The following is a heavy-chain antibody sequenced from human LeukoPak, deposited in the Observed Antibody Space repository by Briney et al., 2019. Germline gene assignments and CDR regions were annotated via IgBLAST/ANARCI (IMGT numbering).Heavy chain of an antibody. CDR1: DGSITNSNYY. D-gene: IGHD3-10*01. CDR3: ARHVGSGTYFAY. V-gene: IGHV4-39*01. J-gene: IGHJ4*02. CDR2: IYYSGST. Sequence: PSETLSLTCTVSDGSITNSNYYWGWIRQPPGKGLEWIGSIYYSGSTYYNPSLKSRVTISVDTSNNQFSLKLSSVTDADTAVYYCARHVGSGTYFAYWGQGTLVTVSS.